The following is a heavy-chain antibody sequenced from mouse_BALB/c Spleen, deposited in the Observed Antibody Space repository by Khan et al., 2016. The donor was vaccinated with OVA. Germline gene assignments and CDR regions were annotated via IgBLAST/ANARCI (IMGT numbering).Heavy chain of an antibody. V-gene: IGHV2-2*02. D-gene: IGHD2-13*01. J-gene: IGHJ3*01. CDR3: ARVGLPFAY. CDR2: IWSGGST. Sequence: QVQLKESGPGLVQPSQSLSITCTVSGFSLSSYGVHWVRQSTGKGLEWLGVIWSGGSTDFNVVFISRLSISKDNSKSQVFFKMNSLQTNDSAIYYCARVGLPFAYWGQGTLVTVSA. CDR1: GFSLSSYG.